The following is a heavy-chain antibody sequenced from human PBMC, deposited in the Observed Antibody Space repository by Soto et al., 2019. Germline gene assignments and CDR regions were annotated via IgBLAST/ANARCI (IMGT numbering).Heavy chain of an antibody. CDR3: AKDPSPPDYYYDSSGYPYYFDY. J-gene: IGHJ4*02. V-gene: IGHV3-23*01. Sequence: AGGSLRLSCAASGFTFSSFAMSWVRQAPGKGLELVSAISGSGGSTYYADSVKGRFTISRDNSKNTLYLQMNSLRAEDTAVYYCAKDPSPPDYYYDSSGYPYYFDYWGQGTLVTVSS. CDR1: GFTFSSFA. CDR2: ISGSGGST. D-gene: IGHD3-22*01.